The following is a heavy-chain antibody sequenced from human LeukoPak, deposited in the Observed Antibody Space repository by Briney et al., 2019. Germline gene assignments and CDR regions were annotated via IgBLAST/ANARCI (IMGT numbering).Heavy chain of an antibody. CDR3: VTDPPANGWGFWS. CDR1: GFNFETHA. V-gene: IGHV3-33*01. Sequence: PGRSLRLSCSASGFNFETHAMHWVRQAPGKGLEWVAMVWRGGNYKFYGDSVKGRFTISRDDSRSALYLQMDSLRAEDTAVYYCVTDPPANGWGFWSLGPGGLVTGSS. CDR2: VWRGGNYK. J-gene: IGHJ5*01. D-gene: IGHD6-19*01.